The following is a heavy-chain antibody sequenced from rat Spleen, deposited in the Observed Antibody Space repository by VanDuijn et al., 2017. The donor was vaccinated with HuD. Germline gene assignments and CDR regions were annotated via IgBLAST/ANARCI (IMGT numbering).Heavy chain of an antibody. Sequence: EVQLVESGGGLVQPGRSLKLSCAASGFTFSNYGMAWVRQAPTKGLEWVATISYDGSSTYYGDSVKGRFTISRDNAKSTLYLQMNSLRSEDTATYYCARHDGSYYYYPNWFAYWGQGTLVTVSS. CDR2: ISYDGSST. D-gene: IGHD1-12*02. V-gene: IGHV5-29*01. CDR3: ARHDGSYYYYPNWFAY. CDR1: GFTFSNYG. J-gene: IGHJ3*01.